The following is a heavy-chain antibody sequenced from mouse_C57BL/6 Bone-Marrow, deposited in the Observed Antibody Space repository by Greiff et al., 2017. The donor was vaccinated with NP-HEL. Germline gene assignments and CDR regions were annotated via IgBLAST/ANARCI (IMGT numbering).Heavy chain of an antibody. CDR2: IYPRSGNT. CDR1: GYTFTSYG. J-gene: IGHJ1*03. CDR3: ARSDTTVVASYWYFDV. Sequence: VQLQQSGAELARPGASVKLSCKASGYTFTSYGISWVKQRTGQGLEWIGEIYPRSGNTYYNEKFKGKATLTADKSSSTAYMELRSLTSEDSAVYFCARSDTTVVASYWYFDVWGTGTTVTVSS. D-gene: IGHD1-1*01. V-gene: IGHV1-81*01.